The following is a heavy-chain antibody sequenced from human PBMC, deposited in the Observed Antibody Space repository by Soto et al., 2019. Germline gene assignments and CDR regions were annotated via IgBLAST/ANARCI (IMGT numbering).Heavy chain of an antibody. Sequence: GGSLRLSYAAFGFTVSDNYMSWVRQAPGKRLEWVSVIYSSGSTYYPDSMKGRFTISRDNSNNILYLQMNSLRVEDTAVYYCARSPMRTNYADRFDPWGQGTMVTVSS. J-gene: IGHJ5*02. CDR1: GFTVSDNY. V-gene: IGHV3-66*01. CDR2: IYSSGST. CDR3: ARSPMRTNYADRFDP. D-gene: IGHD4-4*01.